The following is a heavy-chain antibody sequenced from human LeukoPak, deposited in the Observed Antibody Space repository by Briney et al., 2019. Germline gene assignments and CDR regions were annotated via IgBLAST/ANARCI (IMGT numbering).Heavy chain of an antibody. Sequence: PSETLSLTCTVSGGSISSGGYYWSWIRQPPGKGLEWIGYIYHSGSAYYNPSLKSRVTISVDRSKNQFSLKLSSVTAADTAVYYCARDLIAAAGRYYYYYMDVWGKGTTVTVSS. CDR1: GGSISSGGYY. CDR2: IYHSGSA. V-gene: IGHV4-30-2*01. D-gene: IGHD6-13*01. J-gene: IGHJ6*03. CDR3: ARDLIAAAGRYYYYYMDV.